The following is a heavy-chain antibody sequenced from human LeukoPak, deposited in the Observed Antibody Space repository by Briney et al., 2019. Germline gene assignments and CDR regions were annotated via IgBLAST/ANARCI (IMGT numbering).Heavy chain of an antibody. CDR3: ARGRIMITFGGPSTIYYFDY. J-gene: IGHJ4*02. V-gene: IGHV4-30-4*01. CDR1: GGSISSGDYY. D-gene: IGHD3-16*01. CDR2: IYYSGST. Sequence: SQTLSLTCTVSGGSISSGDYYWSWIRQPPGKGLEWIGYIYYSGSTYYNPSLKSRVTISVDTSKNQFSLKLSSVTAADTAVYYCARGRIMITFGGPSTIYYFDYWGQGTLVTVSS.